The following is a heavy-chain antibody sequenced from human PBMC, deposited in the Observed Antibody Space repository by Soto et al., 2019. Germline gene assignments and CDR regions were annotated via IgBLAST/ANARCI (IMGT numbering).Heavy chain of an antibody. V-gene: IGHV4-30-4*01. CDR2: IYYSGST. CDR3: ARGGACGGDCYSEDAFDI. J-gene: IGHJ3*02. Sequence: QVQLQESGPGLVKPSQTLSLTCTVSGGSISSGDYYWSWIRQPPGKGLEWIGYIYYSGSTYYNPSXKSRVTISVXTXXXQXXLKLSSVTAADTAVYYCARGGACGGDCYSEDAFDIWGQGTMVTVSS. CDR1: GGSISSGDYY. D-gene: IGHD2-21*02.